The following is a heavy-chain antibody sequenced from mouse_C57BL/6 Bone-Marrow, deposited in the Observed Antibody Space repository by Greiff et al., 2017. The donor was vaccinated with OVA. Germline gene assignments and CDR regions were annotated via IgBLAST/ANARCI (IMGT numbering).Heavy chain of an antibody. Sequence: LQESGAELARPGASVKLSCKASGYTFTSYGISWVKQRTGQGLEWIGEIYPRSGNTYYNEKFKGKATLTADKSSSTAYMELRSLTSEDSAVYYCARRWLRDYWGQGTTLTVSS. CDR1: GYTFTSYG. J-gene: IGHJ2*01. V-gene: IGHV1-81*01. CDR3: ARRWLRDY. D-gene: IGHD2-2*01. CDR2: IYPRSGNT.